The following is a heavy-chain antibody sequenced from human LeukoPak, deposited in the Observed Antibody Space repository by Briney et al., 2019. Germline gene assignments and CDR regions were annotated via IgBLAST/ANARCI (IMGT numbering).Heavy chain of an antibody. D-gene: IGHD2-15*01. CDR1: GGSISSYY. Sequence: SETLSLTCTVSGGSISSYYWSWIRQPPAKGLEWIGYIYYSGSTNYNPSLKSRVTISVDTSKNQFSLKLSSVTAADTAVYYCARAWGCSGGSCYYFDYWGQGTLVTVSS. J-gene: IGHJ4*02. CDR3: ARAWGCSGGSCYYFDY. CDR2: IYYSGST. V-gene: IGHV4-59*01.